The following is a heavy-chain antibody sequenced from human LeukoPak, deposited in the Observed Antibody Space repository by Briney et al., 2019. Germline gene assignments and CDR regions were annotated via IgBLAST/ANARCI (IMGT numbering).Heavy chain of an antibody. CDR2: ISNNGGST. CDR3: ARTSIAAREADY. Sequence: GGSLRLSCAASGFTFSRYSMHWVRQAPGKGLEYVSAISNNGGSTYYAKSAKGRFTISRDNSKNTLYLQMGSLRAEDMAVYYCARTSIAAREADYWGQGTLVTVSS. J-gene: IGHJ4*02. D-gene: IGHD6-6*01. CDR1: GFTFSRYS. V-gene: IGHV3-64*01.